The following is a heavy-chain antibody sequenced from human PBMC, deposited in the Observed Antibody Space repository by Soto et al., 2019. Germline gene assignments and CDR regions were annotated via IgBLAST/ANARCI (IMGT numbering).Heavy chain of an antibody. D-gene: IGHD3-10*01. CDR1: GFTFSTYG. CDR3: VKFRGRAYPYYYMDV. V-gene: IGHV3-23*01. Sequence: DVQLLESGGGLVQWGGSLRLSCVTSGFTFSTYGMTWVRQAPGKGLEWVSYGGSGGSSYYAESVKGRFTISRDNSKNTLSLEMNSLRAEHTATYYCVKFRGRAYPYYYMDVWGKGTTVTVSS. CDR2: YGGSGGSS. J-gene: IGHJ6*03.